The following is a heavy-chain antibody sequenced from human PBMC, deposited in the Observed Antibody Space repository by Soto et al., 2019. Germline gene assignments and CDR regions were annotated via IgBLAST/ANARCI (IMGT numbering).Heavy chain of an antibody. CDR2: IIPIFGTA. J-gene: IGHJ6*02. CDR3: ASRPSLRDGMDV. V-gene: IGHV1-69*06. CDR1: GGTFSSYA. Sequence: QVQLVQSGAEVKKPGSSVKVSCKASGGTFSSYAISWVRQAPGQGLEWMGGIIPIFGTANYAQKFQGRVTITADKSTSTAYTELSSLRAEDTAVYYCASRPSLRDGMDVWGQGTTVTVSS.